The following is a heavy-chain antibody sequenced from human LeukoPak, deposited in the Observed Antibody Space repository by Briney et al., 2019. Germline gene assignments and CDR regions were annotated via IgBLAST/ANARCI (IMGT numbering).Heavy chain of an antibody. Sequence: PGGSLRLSCAASGFSVSTNYVSWVRQAPGKGLEWVSGISPTFRQTHYGDSVQGRFTISSDNSKNTLYLQMTSLRAEDTAVYYCAKRIRDGYNTPIDYWGQGTLVTVSS. D-gene: IGHD5-24*01. CDR1: GFSVSTNY. V-gene: IGHV3-23*01. CDR2: ISPTFRQT. J-gene: IGHJ4*02. CDR3: AKRIRDGYNTPIDY.